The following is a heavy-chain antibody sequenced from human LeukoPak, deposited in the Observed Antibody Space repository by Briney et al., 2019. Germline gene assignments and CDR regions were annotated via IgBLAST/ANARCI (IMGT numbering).Heavy chain of an antibody. CDR2: ISWNSGSI. CDR1: GFTFDDYA. CDR3: ATDMDSSGYYLDY. Sequence: GGSLRLSCAASGFTFDDYAMHWVRQAPGKGLEWVSGISWNSGSIGYADSVKGRFTISRDNAKNSLYLQMNSLRAEDTAVYYCATDMDSSGYYLDYWGQGTLVTVSP. D-gene: IGHD3-22*01. V-gene: IGHV3-9*01. J-gene: IGHJ4*02.